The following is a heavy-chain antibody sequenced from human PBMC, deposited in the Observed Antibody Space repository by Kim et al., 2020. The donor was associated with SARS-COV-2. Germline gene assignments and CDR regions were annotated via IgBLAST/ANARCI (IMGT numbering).Heavy chain of an antibody. D-gene: IGHD3-16*02. CDR3: APTFLGELSLPFGY. CDR1: GFTFSSYA. Sequence: GGSLRLSCAASGFTFSSYAMHWVRQAPGKGLEWVAVISYDGSNKYYADSVKGRFTISRDNSKNTLYLQMNSLRAEDTAVYYCAPTFLGELSLPFGYWGQGTLVTVSS. V-gene: IGHV3-30-3*01. J-gene: IGHJ4*02. CDR2: ISYDGSNK.